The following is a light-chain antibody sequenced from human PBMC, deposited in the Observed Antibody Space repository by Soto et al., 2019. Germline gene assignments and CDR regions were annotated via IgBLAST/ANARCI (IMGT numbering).Light chain of an antibody. CDR1: KNDIGVYDL. CDR3: KSYAGSNTYV. J-gene: IGLJ1*01. Sequence: QSALTQPPSASGSPGQSVTISCTGTKNDIGVYDLVSWYQHHPGKAPRLIIYEVVQRPSGVPDRFSGSKSGNTASLTVSGLQAADEADYCCKSYAGSNTYVFGSGTKLTVL. V-gene: IGLV2-8*01. CDR2: EVV.